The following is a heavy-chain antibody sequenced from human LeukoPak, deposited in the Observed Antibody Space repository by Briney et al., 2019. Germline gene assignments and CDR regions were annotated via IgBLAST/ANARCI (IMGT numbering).Heavy chain of an antibody. CDR2: ISTSGGNT. Sequence: GASVKVSCKASGYTFTSYYMHWVRQAPGQGLEWMGIISTSGGNTGNAQKFQGRIIMTRDTSTSTVYLDLSSLRSDDTAVYYCARVWVGATKAGYGYWGQGTLVTVSS. CDR3: ARVWVGATKAGYGY. V-gene: IGHV1-46*01. CDR1: GYTFTSYY. D-gene: IGHD1-26*01. J-gene: IGHJ4*02.